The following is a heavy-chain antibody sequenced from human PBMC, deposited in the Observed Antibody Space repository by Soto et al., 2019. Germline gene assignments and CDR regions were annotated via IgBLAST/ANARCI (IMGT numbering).Heavy chain of an antibody. V-gene: IGHV3-30-3*01. Sequence: QVPLVESGGGVVQPGRSLRLSCAASGFTFSSYAMHWVRQAPGKGLEWVAVISYDGSNKYYADSVKGRFTISRDNSKNTLYLQMISLRAEDTAVYYCARGPRLKVDYYYYGMDVWGQGTTVTVSS. J-gene: IGHJ6*02. D-gene: IGHD2-15*01. CDR2: ISYDGSNK. CDR3: ARGPRLKVDYYYYGMDV. CDR1: GFTFSSYA.